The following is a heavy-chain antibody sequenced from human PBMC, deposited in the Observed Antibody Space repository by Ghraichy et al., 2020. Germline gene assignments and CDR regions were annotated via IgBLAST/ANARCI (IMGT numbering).Heavy chain of an antibody. D-gene: IGHD5-18*01. V-gene: IGHV4-59*01. CDR3: ARDSTAMALDF. J-gene: IGHJ4*02. CDR1: GGSISTFY. CDR2: VCYTGST. Sequence: SETLSLTCAVSGGSISTFYWNWVRQSPGKGLEWIGCVCYTGSTKYSPSFKSRITISLDTSKNQFSLKMNSVSAADTAVYYCARDSTAMALDFWGRGALVTVSS.